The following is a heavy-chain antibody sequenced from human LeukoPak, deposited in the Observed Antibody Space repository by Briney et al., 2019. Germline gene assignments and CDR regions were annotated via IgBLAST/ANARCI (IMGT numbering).Heavy chain of an antibody. D-gene: IGHD1-7*01. J-gene: IGHJ4*02. Sequence: SETLSLTCAVSGGSISSSNWWSWVRQPPGKGLEWIGEIYHSGSTNYNPSLKSRVTISVDKSKNQFSLKLSSVTAADTAVYYCASLHNWNYVTTDYWGQGTLVTVSS. CDR3: ASLHNWNYVTTDY. CDR1: GGSISSSNW. V-gene: IGHV4-4*02. CDR2: IYHSGST.